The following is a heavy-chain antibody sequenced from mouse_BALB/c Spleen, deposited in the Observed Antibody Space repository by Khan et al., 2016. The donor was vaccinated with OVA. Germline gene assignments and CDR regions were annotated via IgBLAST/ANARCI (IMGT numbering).Heavy chain of an antibody. D-gene: IGHD1-1*01. CDR2: ISYSGVT. Sequence: EVQLQESGPGLVKPSQSLSLTCTVTGNSITSGYAWNWIRQFPGNKLEWMGYISYSGVTSYTPSLKSRISITRDTSKNQFFLQLTSVTTEDTATYYCARGNYYGYYFDYWGQGTTLTVSS. CDR3: ARGNYYGYYFDY. V-gene: IGHV3-2*02. CDR1: GNSITSGYA. J-gene: IGHJ2*01.